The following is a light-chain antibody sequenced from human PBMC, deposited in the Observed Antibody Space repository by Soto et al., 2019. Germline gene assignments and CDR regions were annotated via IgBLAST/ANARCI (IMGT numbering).Light chain of an antibody. Sequence: QSALTQPASVSGSPGQSITISCTGTSSDVGGYNYVSWYQQHPGKAPKLMIYDDSNRPSGVSNRFSGSKSGNTASLTISGLQAEDEADYYCSSYTSSTPDVVFGGGTKLTVL. CDR2: DDS. CDR3: SSYTSSTPDVV. CDR1: SSDVGGYNY. J-gene: IGLJ2*01. V-gene: IGLV2-14*01.